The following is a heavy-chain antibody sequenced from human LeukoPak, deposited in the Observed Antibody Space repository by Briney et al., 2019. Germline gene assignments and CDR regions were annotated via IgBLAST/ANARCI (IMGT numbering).Heavy chain of an antibody. D-gene: IGHD3-10*01. CDR2: IYYSGST. V-gene: IGHV4-59*01. J-gene: IGHJ3*02. CDR3: ARTMVRGVTDAFDI. Sequence: SETLSLTCTVSGGSISSYYWSWIRQPPGKGLEWIGYIYYSGSTNYNPSLKSRVTISVDTSKNQFSLKLSSVTAAVTAVYYCARTMVRGVTDAFDIWGQGTMVTVSS. CDR1: GGSISSYY.